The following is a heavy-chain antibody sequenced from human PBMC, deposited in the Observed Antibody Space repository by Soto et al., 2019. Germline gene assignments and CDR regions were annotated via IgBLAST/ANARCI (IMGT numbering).Heavy chain of an antibody. CDR3: ARQGDMAETPADAFDI. J-gene: IGHJ3*02. V-gene: IGHV5-51*01. D-gene: IGHD6-19*01. CDR2: IYPGDSDA. Sequence: GESLKISCKVSGKTFINHWSAWVRQLPGKGLEWMGIIYPGDSDARYSPYFAGQVTISVDKSITTAYLHWSSLEASDSAMYYCARQGDMAETPADAFDIWGQGTMVTVSS. CDR1: GKTFINHW.